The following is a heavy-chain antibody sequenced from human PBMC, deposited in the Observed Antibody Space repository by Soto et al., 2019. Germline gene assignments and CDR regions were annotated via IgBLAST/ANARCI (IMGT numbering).Heavy chain of an antibody. CDR1: GGTFSNHA. Sequence: QVQLVQSGAEVKKPGSSVKVSCKASGGTFSNHAINWVRQAPGQGLEWMGGIIPIFGTANYAQKFQGRVTITADDSTRTAYMELSSLRSEDTAVYYCARGTIGATANIVRDRQFALWGQGAVVTVCS. CDR3: ARGTIGATANIVRDRQFAL. J-gene: IGHJ5*02. V-gene: IGHV1-69*01. CDR2: IIPIFGTA. D-gene: IGHD6-25*01.